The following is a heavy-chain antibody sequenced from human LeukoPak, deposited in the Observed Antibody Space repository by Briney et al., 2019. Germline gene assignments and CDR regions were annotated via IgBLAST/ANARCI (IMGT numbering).Heavy chain of an antibody. J-gene: IGHJ4*02. CDR1: GFTFSSYA. Sequence: GGSLRLSCAASGFTFSSYAMSWVRQAPGKGLEWVSVIYSGGSTYYADSVKGRFTISRGNSKNTLYLQMNSLRAEDTAVYYCAREFYSSSWYRDHWGQGTLVTVSS. CDR2: IYSGGST. D-gene: IGHD6-13*01. V-gene: IGHV3-66*01. CDR3: AREFYSSSWYRDH.